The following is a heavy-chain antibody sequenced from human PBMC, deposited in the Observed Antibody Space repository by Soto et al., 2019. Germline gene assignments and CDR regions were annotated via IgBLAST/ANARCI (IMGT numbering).Heavy chain of an antibody. CDR2: IYHSGRT. CDR3: ASAIAGDSEYYFDY. Sequence: SETLSLTCTVSGVSISSGGYYWGWIRQHPGKGLEWIGNIYHSGRTYYNPSLKSRVIMSVDTSKNHFSLNLNSVTAADTAMYCCASAIAGDSEYYFDYWGQGTLVTVSS. D-gene: IGHD4-17*01. CDR1: GVSISSGGYY. J-gene: IGHJ4*02. V-gene: IGHV4-31*03.